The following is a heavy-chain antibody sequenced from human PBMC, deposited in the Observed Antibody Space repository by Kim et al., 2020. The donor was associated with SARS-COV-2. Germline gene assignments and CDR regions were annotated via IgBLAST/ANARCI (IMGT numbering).Heavy chain of an antibody. CDR1: GGTFSSYT. Sequence: SVKVSCKASGGTFSSYTINWVRQAPGQGLEWMGGIIPIFGTANFAQKFQGGVTINVDESTRTAYMELSSLRSEDTGVYYCARGVKRLLQLQYYYYGMAVWGQGTTVTVSS. D-gene: IGHD5-12*01. V-gene: IGHV1-69*13. CDR3: ARGVKRLLQLQYYYYGMAV. J-gene: IGHJ6*02. CDR2: IIPIFGTA.